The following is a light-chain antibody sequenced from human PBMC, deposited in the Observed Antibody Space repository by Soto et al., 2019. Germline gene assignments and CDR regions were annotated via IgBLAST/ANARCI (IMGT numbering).Light chain of an antibody. CDR1: SSNIGEGYD. Sequence: QSVLTQPPSVSGAPGQRVSISCTGNSSNIGEGYDVHWYQFLPETAPKLLIYGNNRRPSGVPDRFSGSKSGTSASLAITGLQAEAECDYHCQSYDSSLSGLVFGGGTKLTVL. CDR3: QSYDSSLSGLV. V-gene: IGLV1-40*01. J-gene: IGLJ2*01. CDR2: GNN.